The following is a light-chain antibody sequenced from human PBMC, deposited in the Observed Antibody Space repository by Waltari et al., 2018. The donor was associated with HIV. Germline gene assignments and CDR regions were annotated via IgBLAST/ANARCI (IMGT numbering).Light chain of an antibody. CDR3: HHRSNWLGT. CDR2: DAS. J-gene: IGKJ4*01. V-gene: IGKV3-11*01. Sequence: EIVLTQSPATLSLSPGERATLSCRASQSVSSYLAWYQQKPGQAPRLLIYDASNGATGIPARFNGSGSDTDFTLTSISLEPEDFAVYYCHHRSNWLGTCGGGTKVEIK. CDR1: QSVSSY.